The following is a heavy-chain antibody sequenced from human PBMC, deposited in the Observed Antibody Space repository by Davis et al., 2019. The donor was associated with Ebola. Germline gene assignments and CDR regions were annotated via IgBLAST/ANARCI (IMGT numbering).Heavy chain of an antibody. CDR2: INHSGST. CDR3: ARVDRYSSGWYGYEYFQH. D-gene: IGHD6-19*01. CDR1: GGSFSGYY. J-gene: IGHJ1*01. Sequence: PSETLSLTCAVYGGSFSGYYWSWIRQPPGKGLEWIGEINHSGSTNYNPSLKSRVTISVDTSKNQFSLKLSSVTAADTAVYYCARVDRYSSGWYGYEYFQHWGQGTLVTVSS. V-gene: IGHV4-34*01.